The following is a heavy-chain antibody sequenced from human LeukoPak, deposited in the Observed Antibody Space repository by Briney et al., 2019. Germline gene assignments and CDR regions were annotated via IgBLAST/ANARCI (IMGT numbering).Heavy chain of an antibody. CDR3: ARGEEMATIEVGFYYFDY. J-gene: IGHJ4*02. V-gene: IGHV3-23*01. CDR2: ISGSGGST. CDR1: GFTFSSYA. D-gene: IGHD5-24*01. Sequence: PGGSLRLSCAASGFTFSSYAMSWVRQAPGKGLEWVSAISGSGGSTYYADSVKGRFTISRDNSKNTLYLQMNSLRAEDTAVYYCARGEEMATIEVGFYYFDYWGQGTLVTVSS.